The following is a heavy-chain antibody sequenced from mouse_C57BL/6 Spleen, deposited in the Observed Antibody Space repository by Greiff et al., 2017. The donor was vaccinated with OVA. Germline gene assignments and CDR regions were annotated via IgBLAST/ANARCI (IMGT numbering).Heavy chain of an antibody. CDR1: GFTFSDYG. CDR2: ISSGSSTI. V-gene: IGHV5-17*01. J-gene: IGHJ2*01. CDR3: ARGEDYYGY. Sequence: EVKVEESGGGLVKPGGSLKLSCAASGFTFSDYGMHWVRQAPEKGLEWVAYISSGSSTIYYADTVKGRFTISRDNAKNTLFLQMTSLRSEDTAMYYCARGEDYYGYWGQGTTLTVSS. D-gene: IGHD1-1*01.